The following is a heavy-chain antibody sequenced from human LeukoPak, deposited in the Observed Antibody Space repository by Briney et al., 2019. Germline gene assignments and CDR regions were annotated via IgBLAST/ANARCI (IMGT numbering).Heavy chain of an antibody. V-gene: IGHV4-38-2*01. CDR3: ARVYYGSGSYLPLEY. CDR2: ISHSGTT. Sequence: SETLSLTCAVSGYSIDSGYFWGWIRPPPGKRLEFIGTISHSGTTYYNPSLKSRLTLSADTTKNQLSLKMTPVTAADTATYYCARVYYGSGSYLPLEYWGPGILVTVSS. J-gene: IGHJ4*02. CDR1: GYSIDSGYF. D-gene: IGHD3-10*01.